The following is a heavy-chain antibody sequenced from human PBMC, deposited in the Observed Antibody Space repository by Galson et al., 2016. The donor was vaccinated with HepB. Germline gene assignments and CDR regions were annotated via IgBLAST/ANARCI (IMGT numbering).Heavy chain of an antibody. J-gene: IGHJ4*02. CDR2: INHSGST. CDR3: ARSWGGNY. Sequence: SETLSLTCAVYGGSFSGYYWSWIRQPPGKGLEWLGEINHSGSTNYNPSLKSRVTVSVDTSNNQFSRKLSSVTAADTAVYYCARSWGGNYWGQGTLVTVSP. V-gene: IGHV4-34*01. CDR1: GGSFSGYY. D-gene: IGHD2-21*01.